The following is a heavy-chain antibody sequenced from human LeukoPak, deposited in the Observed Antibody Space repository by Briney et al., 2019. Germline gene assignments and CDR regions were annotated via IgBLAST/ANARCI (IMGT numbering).Heavy chain of an antibody. Sequence: PGGSLRLSCAASGFTFSSYGMHWVRQAPGKGLEWVAFIRYDGSNKYYADSVKGRFTISRDNSKNTLYLQMNSLRAEDTAVYYCAKDVVIAVAAEPYYFDYWGQGTLVTVSS. J-gene: IGHJ4*02. CDR1: GFTFSSYG. CDR2: IRYDGSNK. V-gene: IGHV3-30*02. CDR3: AKDVVIAVAAEPYYFDY. D-gene: IGHD6-19*01.